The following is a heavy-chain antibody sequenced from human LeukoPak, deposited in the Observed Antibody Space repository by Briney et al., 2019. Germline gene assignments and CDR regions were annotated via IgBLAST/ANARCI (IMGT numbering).Heavy chain of an antibody. CDR1: GGTFSSYA. D-gene: IGHD2-2*01. V-gene: IGHV1-69*04. CDR3: ARRETSSRGMDV. J-gene: IGHJ6*02. CDR2: IIPILGIA. Sequence: SVTVSCKASGGTFSSYAISWVRQAPGQGLEWMGRIIPILGIANYAQKFQGRVTMTRDTSTSTVYMELSSLRSEDTAVYYCARRETSSRGMDVWGQGTTVTVSS.